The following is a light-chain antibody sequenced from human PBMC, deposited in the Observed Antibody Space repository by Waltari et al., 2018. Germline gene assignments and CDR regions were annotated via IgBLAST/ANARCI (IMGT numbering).Light chain of an antibody. CDR3: TSYIITRGDWV. V-gene: IGLV2-14*01. Sequence: QSALTQPASVSGSPGQSITISCTGTSSDVGGYNLVSWHPQHPGKAPQLIIHEVSNRPSGVSNRFSGSKSGNTASLTISGLQAEDEADYYCTSYIITRGDWVFGGGTKLTVL. J-gene: IGLJ3*02. CDR1: SSDVGGYNL. CDR2: EVS.